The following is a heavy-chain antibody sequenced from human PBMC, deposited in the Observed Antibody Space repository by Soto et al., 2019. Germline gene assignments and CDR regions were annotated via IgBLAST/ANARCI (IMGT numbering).Heavy chain of an antibody. CDR2: IYYSGST. CDR1: GGSISSSSYY. J-gene: IGHJ5*02. Sequence: SETLSLTCTVSGGSISSSSYYWGWIRQPPGKGLEWIGSIYYSGSTYYNPSLKSRVTISVDTSKNQFSLKLSSVTAADTAVYYCARQNYDSSGYYVFDPWGKGTLVTVSS. D-gene: IGHD3-22*01. CDR3: ARQNYDSSGYYVFDP. V-gene: IGHV4-39*01.